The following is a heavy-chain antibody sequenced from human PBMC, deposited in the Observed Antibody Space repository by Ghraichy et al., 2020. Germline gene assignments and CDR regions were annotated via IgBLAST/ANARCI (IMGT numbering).Heavy chain of an antibody. CDR1: GGSFSGYY. CDR3: ARGRGYYYGSGSYD. J-gene: IGHJ4*02. V-gene: IGHV4-34*01. D-gene: IGHD3-10*01. Sequence: ETLSLTCAVYGGSFSGYYWSWIRQPPGKGLEWIGEINHSGSTNYNPSLKSRVTISVDTSKNQFSLKLSSVTAADTAVYYCARGRGYYYGSGSYDWGQGTLVTVSS. CDR2: INHSGST.